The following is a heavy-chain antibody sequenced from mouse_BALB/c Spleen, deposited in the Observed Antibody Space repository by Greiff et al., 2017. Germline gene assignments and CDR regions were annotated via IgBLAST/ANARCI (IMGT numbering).Heavy chain of an antibody. V-gene: IGHV2-9*02. CDR1: GFSLTSYG. J-gene: IGHJ4*01. Sequence: VKLVESGPGLVAPSQSLSITCTVSGFSLTSYGVHWVRQPPGKGLEWLRVIWAGGSTNYNSALMSRLSISKDNSKSQVFLKMNSLQTDDTAMYYCARIYYGYEGGAMDYWGQGTSVTVSS. D-gene: IGHD1-2*01. CDR2: IWAGGST. CDR3: ARIYYGYEGGAMDY.